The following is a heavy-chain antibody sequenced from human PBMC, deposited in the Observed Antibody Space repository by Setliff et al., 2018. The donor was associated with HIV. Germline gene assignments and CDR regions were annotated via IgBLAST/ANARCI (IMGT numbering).Heavy chain of an antibody. CDR1: GGTFSSYA. CDR3: ARDRTGYSYGNDAFDI. Sequence: ASVKVSCKASGGTFSSYAISWVRQAPGQGLEWMGGIIPILGIANYAQRFQGRVTITADESTSTAYMELSSLRSEDTAVYYCARDRTGYSYGNDAFDIWGQGTMVTVSS. J-gene: IGHJ3*02. CDR2: IIPILGIA. D-gene: IGHD5-18*01. V-gene: IGHV1-69*10.